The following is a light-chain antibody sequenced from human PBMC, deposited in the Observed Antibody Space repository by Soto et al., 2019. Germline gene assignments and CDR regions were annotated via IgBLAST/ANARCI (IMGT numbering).Light chain of an antibody. CDR1: QTISSW. CDR2: AAS. Sequence: DIQMTQAPSTLSRSVGDRVTLTFLASQTISSWLAWYQQKPGKAPKRLIYAASSLQSGVPSRFSGSGSGTEFTLTISSLQPDDFATYYCQKYNNFPFTCGGGHTVAIK. CDR3: QKYNNFPFT. J-gene: IGKJ4*01. V-gene: IGKV1-5*01.